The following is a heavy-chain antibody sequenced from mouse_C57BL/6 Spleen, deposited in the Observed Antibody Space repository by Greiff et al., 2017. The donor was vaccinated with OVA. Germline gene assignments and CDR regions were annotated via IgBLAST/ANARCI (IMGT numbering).Heavy chain of an antibody. CDR1: GYTFTSYW. D-gene: IGHD2-5*01. V-gene: IGHV1-55*01. Sequence: QVQLQQPGAELVKPGASVKMSCKASGYTFTSYWITWVKQRPGQGLEWIGDIYPGSGSTNYNEKFKSKATLTVDTSSSTAYMQLSSLTSEDSAVYYCARSGSNYVYFDVWGTGTTVTVSS. CDR3: ARSGSNYVYFDV. J-gene: IGHJ1*03. CDR2: IYPGSGST.